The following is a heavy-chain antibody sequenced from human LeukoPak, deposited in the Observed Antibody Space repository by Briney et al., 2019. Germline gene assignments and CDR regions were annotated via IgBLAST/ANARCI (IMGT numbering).Heavy chain of an antibody. CDR2: ISAYNGNT. D-gene: IGHD2-2*01. CDR3: ATLWTDLRYCSGTSCSEGKYFEH. CDR1: GYSLPSYG. Sequence: GASVKVSCKTSGYSLPSYGISWVRQAPGQGLEWMGWISAYNGNTNYAQKVQGRITMTTDTSTSTAYMELKSLRSDDTAVYYCATLWTDLRYCSGTSCSEGKYFEHWGQGTLITVSS. V-gene: IGHV1-18*04. J-gene: IGHJ1*01.